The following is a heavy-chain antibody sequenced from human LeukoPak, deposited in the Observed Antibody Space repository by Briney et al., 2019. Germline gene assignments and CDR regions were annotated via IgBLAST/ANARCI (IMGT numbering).Heavy chain of an antibody. Sequence: SETLSLTCAVYGGSFSGYYWSWIRQPPGKGLEWIGEINHSGSTYYNPSLKSRVTISVDTSKNQFSLKLSSVTAADTAVYYCASIQSIAVAGSVDYWGQGTLVTVSS. CDR1: GGSFSGYY. CDR2: INHSGST. D-gene: IGHD6-19*01. CDR3: ASIQSIAVAGSVDY. V-gene: IGHV4-34*01. J-gene: IGHJ4*02.